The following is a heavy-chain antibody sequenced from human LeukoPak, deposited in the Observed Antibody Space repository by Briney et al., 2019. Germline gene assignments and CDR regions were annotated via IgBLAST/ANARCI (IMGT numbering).Heavy chain of an antibody. V-gene: IGHV1-24*01. Sequence: ASVKVSCKVIGTTLTRLSIHWVRQAPGKGLEWMAGFDPENAEIVYAQKFQGRVTMTEDTSTNTAYMELTSLTSDDTALYYCATRGSDFWSGFDYWGQGTQVTVSS. D-gene: IGHD3-3*01. CDR3: ATRGSDFWSGFDY. J-gene: IGHJ4*02. CDR1: GTTLTRLS. CDR2: FDPENAEI.